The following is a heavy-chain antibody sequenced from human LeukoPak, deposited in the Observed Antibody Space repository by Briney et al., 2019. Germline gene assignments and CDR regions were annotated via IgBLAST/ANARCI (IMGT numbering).Heavy chain of an antibody. CDR2: ISYDESNK. V-gene: IGHV3-30-3*01. D-gene: IGHD3-9*01. CDR3: VRDTSERYFDWSLGY. J-gene: IGHJ4*02. Sequence: PGGSLRLSCAASAFTFSSYWMHWVRQAPGKGLEWVAVISYDESNKYYADSVKGRFTNSRDNSKNTLYLQMNSLRAEDTAMYYCVRDTSERYFDWSLGYWGQGTLVTVSS. CDR1: AFTFSSYW.